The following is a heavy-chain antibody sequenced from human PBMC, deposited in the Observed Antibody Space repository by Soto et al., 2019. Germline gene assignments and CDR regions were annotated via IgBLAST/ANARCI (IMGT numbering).Heavy chain of an antibody. CDR3: ASLPWYSSGWYRSQRRDY. V-gene: IGHV3-30-3*01. CDR2: ISYDGSNK. D-gene: IGHD6-19*01. Sequence: QVQLVESGGGAVQPGRSLRLSCAASGFTFSSYAMHWVRQAPGKGLEWVAVISYDGSNKYYADSVKGRFTISRDNSKNTLYLQMNSLRAEDTAVYYCASLPWYSSGWYRSQRRDYWGQGTLVTVSS. J-gene: IGHJ4*02. CDR1: GFTFSSYA.